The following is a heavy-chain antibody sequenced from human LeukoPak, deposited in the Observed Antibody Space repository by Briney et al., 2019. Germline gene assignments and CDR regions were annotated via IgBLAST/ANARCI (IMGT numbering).Heavy chain of an antibody. CDR2: IKSKIDGGTT. D-gene: IGHD3-10*01. V-gene: IGHV3-15*01. CDR3: TTVKFGELSSHFDY. CDR1: GFTFSNAW. Sequence: GGSLRLSCAVSGFTFSNAWMSWVRQAPGKGLEWVGRIKSKIDGGTTDYAVPVRGRFTISRDESKNTLYLQMSRLKTEDTAVYYCTTVKFGELSSHFDYWGQGTLVTVSS. J-gene: IGHJ4*02.